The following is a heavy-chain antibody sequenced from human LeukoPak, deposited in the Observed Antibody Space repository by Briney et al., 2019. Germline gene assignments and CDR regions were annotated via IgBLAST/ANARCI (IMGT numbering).Heavy chain of an antibody. CDR1: GYTFTDYY. CDR3: ARESQPGEMATIAGY. V-gene: IGHV1-69-2*01. D-gene: IGHD5-24*01. CDR2: VDPEDGET. J-gene: IGHJ4*02. Sequence: GASVKVSCKASGYTFTDYYIHWIQQAPGKGLEWMGRVDPEDGETVYAEKFQGRVTITADTSTDTAYMELSSLRSEDTAVYYCARESQPGEMATIAGYWGQGTLVTVSS.